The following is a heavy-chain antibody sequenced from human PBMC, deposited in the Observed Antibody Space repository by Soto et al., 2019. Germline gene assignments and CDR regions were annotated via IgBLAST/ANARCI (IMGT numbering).Heavy chain of an antibody. CDR3: AKLIDSSGYYLNYFDY. CDR2: ISGSGGST. CDR1: GFTFSSYA. V-gene: IGHV3-23*01. D-gene: IGHD3-22*01. Sequence: GGSLRLSCAASGFTFSSYAMSWVRQAPGKGLEWVSAISGSGGSTYYADSVKGRFTISRDNSKNTLYLQMNSLRAEDTAVYYCAKLIDSSGYYLNYFDYWGQGTLVTAPQ. J-gene: IGHJ4*02.